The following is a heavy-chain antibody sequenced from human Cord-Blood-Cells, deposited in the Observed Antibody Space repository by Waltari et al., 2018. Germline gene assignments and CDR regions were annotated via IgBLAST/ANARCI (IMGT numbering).Heavy chain of an antibody. CDR3: ARKNLDGDAFDI. CDR1: GGTFSSYT. V-gene: IGHV1-69*02. CDR2: SIPILGIA. J-gene: IGHJ3*02. D-gene: IGHD1-7*01. Sequence: QVQLVQSGAEVKKPGSSVKVSCKASGGTFSSYTISWVRQAPGQGLEWRGRSIPILGIANYAQKFQGRVTITADKSTSTAYMELSSLRAEDTAVYYCARKNLDGDAFDIWGQGTMVTVSS.